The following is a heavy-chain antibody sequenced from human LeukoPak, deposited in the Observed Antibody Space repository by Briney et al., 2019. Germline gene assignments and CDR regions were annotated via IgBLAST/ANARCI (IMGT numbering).Heavy chain of an antibody. V-gene: IGHV4-39*07. CDR3: ARLYYYDSSGPTGFDP. CDR2: MHYSGST. Sequence: SETLSLTCSVSGGSITKNGYYWGWIRQSPETGLEWIGSMHYSGSTYYNPSLNSRVTISVDTSKNQFSLKLSSVTAADTAVYYCARLYYYDSSGPTGFDPWGQGTLVTVSS. CDR1: GGSITKNGYY. D-gene: IGHD3-22*01. J-gene: IGHJ5*02.